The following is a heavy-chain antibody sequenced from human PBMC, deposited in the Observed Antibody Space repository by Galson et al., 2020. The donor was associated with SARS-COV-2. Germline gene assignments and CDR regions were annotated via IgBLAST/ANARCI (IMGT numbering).Heavy chain of an antibody. Sequence: SETLSLTCTVSGGSISSTSYFWGWIRQPPGKGLEWIGSMYYSGTTYYNPSLESRVTISIDTSNNQFSLKVRSVTAADTAVYYCARDRGSMVGTVFDYWGQGTLVTVPS. CDR2: MYYSGTT. D-gene: IGHD3-10*01. CDR1: GGSISSTSYF. J-gene: IGHJ4*02. V-gene: IGHV4-39*07. CDR3: ARDRGSMVGTVFDY.